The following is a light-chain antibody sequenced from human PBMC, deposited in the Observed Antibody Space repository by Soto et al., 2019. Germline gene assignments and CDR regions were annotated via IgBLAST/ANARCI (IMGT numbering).Light chain of an antibody. V-gene: IGKV3-20*01. CDR1: QSVRSSH. Sequence: EIVLTQSPGTLSLSRGERATLSCRASQSVRSSHLAWYQQKPGQAPRLLIYGASSRATGTPDRFSGSGSGADFTLTISRLEPEDFAVYYCQQYDSSPLTFGGGTKLDIK. CDR3: QQYDSSPLT. CDR2: GAS. J-gene: IGKJ4*01.